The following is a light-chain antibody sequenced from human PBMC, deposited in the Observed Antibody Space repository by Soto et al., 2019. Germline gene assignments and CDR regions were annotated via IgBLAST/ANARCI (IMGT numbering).Light chain of an antibody. Sequence: EIVLTQSPGTLSLPPGERATLSCRASQSVSSSYLAWYQQKPGLAPRLLIYDASSRATGIPDRFSGSGSGTDFTLTISRLEPEDFAVYYCQQYGSSPTTFGQGTRLEI. J-gene: IGKJ5*01. CDR2: DAS. CDR3: QQYGSSPTT. V-gene: IGKV3D-20*01. CDR1: QSVSSSY.